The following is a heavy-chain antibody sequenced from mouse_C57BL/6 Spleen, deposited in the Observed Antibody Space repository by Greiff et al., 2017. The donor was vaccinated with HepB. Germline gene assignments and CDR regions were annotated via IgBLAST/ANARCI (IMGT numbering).Heavy chain of an antibody. CDR3: TRPHGSSFWFAY. D-gene: IGHD1-1*01. V-gene: IGHV1-15*01. CDR1: FYTFTDYE. CDR2: IDPETGGT. J-gene: IGHJ3*01. Sequence: HLQHSFSYLFIPFSSLTLSCNSSFYTFTDYEMHWVKHTPVHCLEWIGAIDPETGGTAYNQKFKGKAILTADKSSSTAYMELRSLTSEDSAVYYCTRPHGSSFWFAYWGQGTLVTVSA.